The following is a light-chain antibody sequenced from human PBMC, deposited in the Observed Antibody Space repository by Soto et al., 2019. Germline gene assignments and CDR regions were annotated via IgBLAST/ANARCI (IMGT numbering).Light chain of an antibody. CDR3: QQYGSSQT. J-gene: IGKJ2*01. CDR1: QSVSSSY. Sequence: EIVLTQSAGTLSLSPGEIATLSCRASQSVSSSYLAWYQQNPGQAPRLLIYGASSRATGIPDRFSGSGSGTDFTLTISRLEPEDFAVYYCQQYGSSQTFGQGTKLEIK. CDR2: GAS. V-gene: IGKV3-20*01.